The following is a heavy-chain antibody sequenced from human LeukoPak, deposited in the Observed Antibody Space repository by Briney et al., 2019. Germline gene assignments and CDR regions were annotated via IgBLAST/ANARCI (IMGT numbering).Heavy chain of an antibody. CDR2: ISWNSGTI. V-gene: IGHV3-9*03. D-gene: IGHD3-3*01. Sequence: PGGSLRLSCAASGFTFSSYWMHWVRQAPGKGLEWVSGISWNSGTIGYADSVKGRFTISRDNAKNSLYLQMNSLRAEDMALYYCAKDISPRLSLRSGRLVGARGGAFDIWGQGTMVTVSS. CDR1: GFTFSSYW. J-gene: IGHJ3*02. CDR3: AKDISPRLSLRSGRLVGARGGAFDI.